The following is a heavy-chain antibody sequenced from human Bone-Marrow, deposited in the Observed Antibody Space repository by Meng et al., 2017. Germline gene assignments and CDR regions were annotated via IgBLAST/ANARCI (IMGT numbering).Heavy chain of an antibody. CDR3: ARGPTTMAHDFDY. Sequence: QLQPCGVGLLKPSETLSLTGVVSGGSFSDYYWSWIRQPPGKGLEWIGEINHSGSTNYNPSLESRATISVDTSQNNLSLKLSSVTAADSAVYYCARGPTTMAHDFDYWGQGTLVTVSS. CDR2: INHSGST. D-gene: IGHD4-11*01. CDR1: GGSFSDYY. J-gene: IGHJ4*02. V-gene: IGHV4-34*01.